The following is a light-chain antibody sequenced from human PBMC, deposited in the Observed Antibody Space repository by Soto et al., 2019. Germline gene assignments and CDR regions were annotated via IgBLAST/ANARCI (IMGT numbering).Light chain of an antibody. CDR1: QSISSW. V-gene: IGKV1-5*01. CDR2: DAS. CDR3: QQYNSYSGWT. J-gene: IGKJ1*01. Sequence: DIQMTQSPSTLSASVGDRVTITCRASQSISSWLAWYQQKPGKAPKLLIYDASSLESGVPSRFSGSGSGTEFTLTISSLQPDDFATYSCQQYNSYSGWTFGQGTKVDIK.